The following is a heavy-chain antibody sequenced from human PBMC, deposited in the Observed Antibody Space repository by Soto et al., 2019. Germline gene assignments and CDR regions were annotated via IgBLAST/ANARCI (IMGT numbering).Heavy chain of an antibody. V-gene: IGHV1-18*01. J-gene: IGHJ4*02. D-gene: IGHD3-22*01. CDR1: GYTFTSYA. Sequence: ASVKVSCKASGYTFTSYAMHWVRQAPGQGLEWMGWISAYNGNTNYAQKLQGRVTMTTDTSTSTAYMELRSLRSDDTAVYYCAMYYYDSSGYYYVPNYWGQGTLVTVSS. CDR3: AMYYYDSSGYYYVPNY. CDR2: ISAYNGNT.